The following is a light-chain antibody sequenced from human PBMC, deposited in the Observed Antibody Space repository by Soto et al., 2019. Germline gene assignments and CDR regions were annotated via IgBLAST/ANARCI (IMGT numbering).Light chain of an antibody. J-gene: IGKJ1*01. CDR1: QSISSW. Sequence: DIQMTQSPSTLSASVGDRVTITCRASQSISSWLAWYQQKPGKAPKLLIYKASILASGVPSRFSGSGSGAEFTLTISSLRPDDFATDYCQQYNSDWTFGQGTKVEIK. CDR2: KAS. V-gene: IGKV1-5*03. CDR3: QQYNSDWT.